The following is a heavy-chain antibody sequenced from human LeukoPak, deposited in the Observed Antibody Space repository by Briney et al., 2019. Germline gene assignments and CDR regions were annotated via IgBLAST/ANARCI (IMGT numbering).Heavy chain of an antibody. D-gene: IGHD3-10*01. Sequence: TGGSLRLSCAASGFIFSDYYMAWIRQAPGKGLEWVSCITSSGSTMYYADSVKGRFTISRDNAKKSLYMQMNSLRAEDTAVYYCTRFRGSGSSTLYSFDYWGQGSLVTVAP. J-gene: IGHJ4*02. V-gene: IGHV3-11*01. CDR3: TRFRGSGSSTLYSFDY. CDR1: GFIFSDYY. CDR2: ITSSGSTM.